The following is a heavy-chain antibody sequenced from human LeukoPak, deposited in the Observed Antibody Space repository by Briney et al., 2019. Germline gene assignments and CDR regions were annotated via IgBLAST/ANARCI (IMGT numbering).Heavy chain of an antibody. J-gene: IGHJ4*02. CDR1: GYTFTSYS. D-gene: IGHD4-17*01. CDR3: AGPFTLTTDLRFDY. Sequence: GASVKVSCKASGYTFTSYSMNWVRQAPGQGLEWMGWINTNTGNPMYAQGFTGRFVFSLDTSVSTAYLQISSLKAEDTAMYYCAGPFTLTTDLRFDYWGQGTLVTVSS. CDR2: INTNTGNP. V-gene: IGHV7-4-1*02.